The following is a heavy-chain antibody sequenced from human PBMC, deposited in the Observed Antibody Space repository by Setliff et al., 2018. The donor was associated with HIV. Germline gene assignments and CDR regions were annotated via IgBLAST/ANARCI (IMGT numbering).Heavy chain of an antibody. V-gene: IGHV4-61*10. J-gene: IGHJ6*03. CDR3: ASGSPYNWIDMALGGNYYYYYYMDV. Sequence: SETLSLTCTVSGASFIRSRYYWSWIRQPAGKGLEWIGYIYYSGSTNYNPSLKSRVTISLDMSTSQFSLRLSSVTAADTAVYYCASGSPYNWIDMALGGNYYYYYYMDVWGQGTTVTVSS. CDR2: IYYSGST. CDR1: GASFIRSRYY. D-gene: IGHD1-20*01.